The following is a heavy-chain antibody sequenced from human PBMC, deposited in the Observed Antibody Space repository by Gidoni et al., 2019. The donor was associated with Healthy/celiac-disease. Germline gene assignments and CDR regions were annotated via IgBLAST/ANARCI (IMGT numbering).Heavy chain of an antibody. J-gene: IGHJ3*02. V-gene: IGHV3-21*01. CDR3: ARGLPDNDNAFDI. CDR2: ISSSSSYI. CDR1: GFTLSSYS. Sequence: EVQLVEYGGGLVKPGGSLRLSWADSGFTLSSYSMNWVRQAPGKGLEWVSSISSSSSYIYSADSVKCRFTISRDNAKNSLYLQMNSLRAEDTAVYYCARGLPDNDNAFDIWGQGTMVTVSS. D-gene: IGHD3-22*01.